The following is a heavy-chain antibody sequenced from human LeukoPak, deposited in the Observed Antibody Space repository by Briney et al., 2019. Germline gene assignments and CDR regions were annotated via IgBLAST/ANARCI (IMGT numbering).Heavy chain of an antibody. CDR2: IIPIFGTA. V-gene: IGHV1-69*05. Sequence: SVKVSCKASGGTFISYAISWVGQAPGQGLEWRGGIIPIFGTANYEQKFQGRGTITTDEYTTTAYMELSSLRSEDTAVYYCARQQGLLRYYMDVWGKGTTVTVSS. D-gene: IGHD3-22*01. CDR1: GGTFISYA. CDR3: ARQQGLLRYYMDV. J-gene: IGHJ6*03.